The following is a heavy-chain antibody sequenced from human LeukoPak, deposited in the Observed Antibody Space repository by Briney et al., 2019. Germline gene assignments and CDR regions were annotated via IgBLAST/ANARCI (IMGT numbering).Heavy chain of an antibody. CDR2: IGTAGDT. J-gene: IGHJ6*03. D-gene: IGHD4-17*01. CDR3: VGGSTVTYNMDV. CDR1: GFSFTNYD. Sequence: TGGSLRLSCAASGFSFTNYDMHWVRQPTGKGLEWVATIGTAGDTYYAGSVKGRFTISRENGKSSLYLQISSLRAGDTAVYYCVGGSTVTYNMDVWGQGTTVIVSS. V-gene: IGHV3-13*01.